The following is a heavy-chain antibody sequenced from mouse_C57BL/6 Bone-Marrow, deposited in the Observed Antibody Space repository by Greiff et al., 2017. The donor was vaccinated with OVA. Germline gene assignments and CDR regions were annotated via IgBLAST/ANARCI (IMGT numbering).Heavy chain of an antibody. J-gene: IGHJ4*01. Sequence: VQLVESGAELARPGASVKLSCKASGYTFTSYGISWVKQRTGQGLEWIGEIYPRSGNTYYNEKFKGKATLTADKSSSTAYMELRSLTSEDSAVYFCASSYPYYAMDYWGQGTSVTVSS. V-gene: IGHV1-81*01. CDR2: IYPRSGNT. CDR1: GYTFTSYG. CDR3: ASSYPYYAMDY. D-gene: IGHD2-10*01.